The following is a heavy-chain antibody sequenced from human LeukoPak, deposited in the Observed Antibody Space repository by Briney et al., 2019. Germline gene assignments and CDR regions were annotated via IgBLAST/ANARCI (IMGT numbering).Heavy chain of an antibody. CDR3: AKDANYFDSGSYLIPFDF. Sequence: GGSLRLSCSASGFTFSPNARNWVRQAPRKGLDWAASISGNGVAISYDDSVRGRLNISRDNSKNTLYLQMNSLRTEDTAVYHCAKDANYFDSGSYLIPFDFWGQGTLVTVSS. D-gene: IGHD3-22*01. V-gene: IGHV3-23*01. CDR1: GFTFSPNA. J-gene: IGHJ4*02. CDR2: ISGNGVAI.